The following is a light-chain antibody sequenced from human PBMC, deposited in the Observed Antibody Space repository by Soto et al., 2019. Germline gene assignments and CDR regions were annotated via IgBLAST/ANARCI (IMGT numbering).Light chain of an antibody. Sequence: DIQMTQSPSTLSGSVGDRVTITCRASQSISSFLNWYQQKPGKAPKLLIDDASNLATGVPSRFSGSGSGTHFTFTISSLQPEDVATYYCQQYDDLPITFGQGTRLEI. V-gene: IGKV1-33*01. CDR1: QSISSF. J-gene: IGKJ5*01. CDR2: DAS. CDR3: QQYDDLPIT.